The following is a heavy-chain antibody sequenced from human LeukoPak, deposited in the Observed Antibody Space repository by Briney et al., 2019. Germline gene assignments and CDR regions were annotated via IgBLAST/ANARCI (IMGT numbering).Heavy chain of an antibody. CDR1: GGSFSGYY. J-gene: IGHJ6*04. CDR2: INHSGST. V-gene: IGHV4-34*01. CDR3: ARWPAGVRYYYYGMDV. D-gene: IGHD1-14*01. Sequence: ETSETLSLTCAVYGGSFSGYYWSWIRQPPGKGLEWIGEINHSGSTNYNPSLKSRVTISVDTSKNQLSLKLSSVTAADTAVYYCARWPAGVRYYYYGMDVWGKGTTVTVSS.